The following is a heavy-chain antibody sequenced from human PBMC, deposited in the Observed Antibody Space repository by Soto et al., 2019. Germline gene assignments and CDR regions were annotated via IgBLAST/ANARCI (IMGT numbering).Heavy chain of an antibody. CDR1: GYTFTSYY. CDR2: INPSGGST. D-gene: IGHD3-22*01. V-gene: IGHV1-46*01. CDR3: ARKSVNDSSGYSLGY. J-gene: IGHJ4*02. Sequence: GASVKVSCKASGYTFTSYYMHWVRQAPGQGLEWMGIINPSGGSTSYAQKFQGRVTMTRDTSTSTVYMELSSLRSEDTAAYYCARKSVNDSSGYSLGYWGQGTLVPV.